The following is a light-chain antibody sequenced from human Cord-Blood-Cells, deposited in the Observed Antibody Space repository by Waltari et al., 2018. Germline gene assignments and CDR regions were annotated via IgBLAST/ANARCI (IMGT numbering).Light chain of an antibody. J-gene: IGKJ1*01. Sequence: DIQMTQSPSAMSASVGDRVTIPCRASQGISNYLAWFQQKPEKVPKSMIYAASSLESGVPSRFSGSGSGTEFTLAHSSLQPEDFATYYCLQHNSYPWTFGQGTKVEIK. CDR1: QGISNY. CDR3: LQHNSYPWT. CDR2: AAS. V-gene: IGKV1-17*03.